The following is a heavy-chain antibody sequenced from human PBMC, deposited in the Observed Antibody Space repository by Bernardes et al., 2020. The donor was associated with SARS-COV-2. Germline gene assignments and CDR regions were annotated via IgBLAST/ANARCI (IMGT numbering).Heavy chain of an antibody. D-gene: IGHD3-22*01. J-gene: IGHJ4*02. Sequence: GGSLRLSCVASGFTFSSYEMNWVRQAPGKGLEWIAFVSRSGSTTNYADSVKGRFTISRDYAKKSVYLQMSSLRVEDTAVYYCAKDLRSGYFMKFDYWGQGTLVTVSS. CDR1: GFTFSSYE. CDR3: AKDLRSGYFMKFDY. V-gene: IGHV3-48*03. CDR2: VSRSGSTT.